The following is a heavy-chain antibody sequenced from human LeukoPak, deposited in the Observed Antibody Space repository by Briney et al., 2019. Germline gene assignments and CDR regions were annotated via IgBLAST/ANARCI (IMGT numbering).Heavy chain of an antibody. D-gene: IGHD3-9*01. V-gene: IGHV3-7*04. J-gene: IGHJ4*02. Sequence: GGSLRLSCAASGITSSIYWMSWVRQAPGKGPELVANINPDGSEKHYVDSVKGRFTISRDNAKNSLSLQMNSLRAEDTAVYYCARGLSDYYMGYFDYWGQGTLVTVSS. CDR2: INPDGSEK. CDR3: ARGLSDYYMGYFDY. CDR1: GITSSIYW.